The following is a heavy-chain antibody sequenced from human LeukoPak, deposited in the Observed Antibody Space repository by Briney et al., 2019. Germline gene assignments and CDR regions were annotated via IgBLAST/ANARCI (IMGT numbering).Heavy chain of an antibody. CDR1: GFTVSSNY. CDR2: LYTGDRT. D-gene: IGHD4-17*01. CDR3: ARDFATTGPC. Sequence: GGSLRLSCAASGFTVSSNYMSWVRQAPGKGLEWVSVLYTGDRTYYADSVKGRFTISRDNSKNTLYLQMNSLRAEDTAVYYCARDFATTGPCWGQGTLVTASS. V-gene: IGHV3-53*01. J-gene: IGHJ4*02.